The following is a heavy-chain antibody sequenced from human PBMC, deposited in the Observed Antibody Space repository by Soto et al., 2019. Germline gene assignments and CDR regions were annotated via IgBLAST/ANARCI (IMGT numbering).Heavy chain of an antibody. J-gene: IGHJ5*02. V-gene: IGHV4-39*01. CDR2: IYYSGST. CDR1: GGSISSSSYY. D-gene: IGHD6-13*01. CDR3: ARHHRVFWQQLVRSWFDP. Sequence: SETLSLTCTVSGGSISSSSYYWGWIRQPPGKGLEWIGSIYYSGSTYYNPSLKSRVTISVDTSKNQFSMKLSSVTAADTAVYYCARHHRVFWQQLVRSWFDPWGQGTLVTVSS.